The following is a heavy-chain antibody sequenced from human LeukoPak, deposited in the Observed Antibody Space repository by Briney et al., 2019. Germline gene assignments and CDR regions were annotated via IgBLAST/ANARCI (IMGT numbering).Heavy chain of an antibody. CDR1: GFTFSNAW. CDR3: TTDPNYYDSSGYYSYPPDY. Sequence: GGSLRLSCAASGFTFSNAWMSWVRQAPGKGLEWVGRIKSKTDGGATDYAAPVKGRFTISRDDSKNTLYLQMNSLKTEDTAVYYCTTDPNYYDSSGYYSYPPDYWGQGTLVTVSS. J-gene: IGHJ4*02. CDR2: IKSKTDGGAT. V-gene: IGHV3-15*01. D-gene: IGHD3-22*01.